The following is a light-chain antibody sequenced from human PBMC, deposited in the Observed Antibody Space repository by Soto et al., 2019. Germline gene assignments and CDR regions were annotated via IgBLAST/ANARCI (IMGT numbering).Light chain of an antibody. CDR1: SSNNGTNY. CDR2: SNN. V-gene: IGLV1-47*02. J-gene: IGLJ3*02. Sequence: QSVLTQPPSASGTPGQRVTISCSGSSSNNGTNYVYWYQQVPGTAPKLLIYSNNQRPSGVPDRFSGSKSGTSASLAIRGLRSEDEADYYCATWDDSLRGRVFGGGTKVTVL. CDR3: ATWDDSLRGRV.